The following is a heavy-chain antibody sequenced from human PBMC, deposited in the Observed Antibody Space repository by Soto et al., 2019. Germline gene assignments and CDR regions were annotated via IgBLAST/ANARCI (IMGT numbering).Heavy chain of an antibody. CDR2: IYYSGST. CDR3: AREGWLQVYYYYGMDV. CDR1: GGSISSYY. J-gene: IGHJ6*02. V-gene: IGHV4-59*01. Sequence: LSLTCTVSGGSISSYYWSWIRQPPGKGLEWIGYIYYSGSTNYNPSLKSRVTISVDTSKNQFSLKLSSVTAADTAVYYCAREGWLQVYYYYGMDVWGQGTTVTVSS. D-gene: IGHD5-12*01.